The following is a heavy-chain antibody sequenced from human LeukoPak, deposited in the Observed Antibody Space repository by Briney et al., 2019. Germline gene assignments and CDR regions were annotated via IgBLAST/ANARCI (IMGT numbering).Heavy chain of an antibody. CDR1: GITFSSYG. CDR2: IWYDGSNK. D-gene: IGHD4-11*01. Sequence: GRSLRLSCAAPGITFSSYGMHWLRQAPGKGLEWVAFIWYDGSNKYYADSVKGRFTISRDNSKNTLYLQMNSLRVEDTAVYYCARDGTVTAGPFDPWGQGTLVTVSS. CDR3: ARDGTVTAGPFDP. J-gene: IGHJ5*02. V-gene: IGHV3-33*01.